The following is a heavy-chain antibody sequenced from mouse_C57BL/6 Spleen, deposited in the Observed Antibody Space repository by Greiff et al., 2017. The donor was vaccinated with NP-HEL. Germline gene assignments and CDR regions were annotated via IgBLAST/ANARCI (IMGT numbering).Heavy chain of an antibody. CDR3: VRDRDYYGSRSNWYFDV. Sequence: EVKLVESGGGLVQPKGSLKLSCAASGFTFNTYAMHWVRQAPGKGLEWVARIRSKSSNYATYYADSVKDRFTISRDDSQSMLYLQMNNLKTEDTAMYYCVRDRDYYGSRSNWYFDVWGTGTTVTVSS. D-gene: IGHD1-1*01. CDR1: GFTFNTYA. V-gene: IGHV10-3*01. J-gene: IGHJ1*03. CDR2: IRSKSSNYAT.